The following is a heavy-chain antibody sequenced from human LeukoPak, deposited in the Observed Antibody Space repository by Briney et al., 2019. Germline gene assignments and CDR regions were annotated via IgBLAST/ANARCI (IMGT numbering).Heavy chain of an antibody. Sequence: PGGSPRLSCAASGFTFSNAWMSWVRQAPGKGLEWVGRIKSKTDGETTDYASPVKGRFTISRDDSKNTLYLQMNSLKTEDTAVYYCTTDRAFDIWGQGTMVTVSS. J-gene: IGHJ3*02. CDR2: IKSKTDGETT. CDR1: GFTFSNAW. CDR3: TTDRAFDI. V-gene: IGHV3-15*01.